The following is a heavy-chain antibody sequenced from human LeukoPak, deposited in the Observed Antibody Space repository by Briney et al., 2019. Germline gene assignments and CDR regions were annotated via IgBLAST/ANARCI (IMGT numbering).Heavy chain of an antibody. Sequence: GGSLRLSCVASGFTFSRHWMSWVRQAPGKGLEWVANIKEDGSRNHYVDSVKGRFPISRDNAKNSLYLQMSSLRVEDTAVYYCARQLSGWYDADPYWGQGTLVTVSA. D-gene: IGHD6-19*01. V-gene: IGHV3-7*05. CDR1: GFTFSRHW. CDR2: IKEDGSRN. J-gene: IGHJ4*02. CDR3: ARQLSGWYDADPY.